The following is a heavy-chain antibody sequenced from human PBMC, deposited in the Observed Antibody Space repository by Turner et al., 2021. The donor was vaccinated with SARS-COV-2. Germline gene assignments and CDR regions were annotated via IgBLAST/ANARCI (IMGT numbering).Heavy chain of an antibody. J-gene: IGHJ4*02. D-gene: IGHD6-13*01. CDR3: ARDPDPGIEPADY. CDR1: GCTFSSYN. V-gene: IGHV3-21*01. CDR2: ISSSSSYI. Sequence: EVQLVESGGGLVNPGGSRRLSCAASGCTFSSYNMNWVRQGPGKWVEWVVSISSSSSYIYYADSVKGRLTISRDKAKNPLYLQMNSLRAEDTAVYYCARDPDPGIEPADYWGQGTLVTVSS.